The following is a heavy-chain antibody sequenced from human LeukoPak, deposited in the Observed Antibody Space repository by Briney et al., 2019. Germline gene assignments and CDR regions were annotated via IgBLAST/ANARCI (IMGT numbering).Heavy chain of an antibody. CDR2: INHSGST. CDR1: GGSFSGYY. J-gene: IGHJ4*02. CDR3: ARGYYGDYPDYFDY. Sequence: PSETLSLTCAVYGGSFSGYYWSWIRQPPGKGLEWIGEINHSGSTNYNPSLKSRVTISVDTSKNQFSLELSSVTAADTAVYYCARGYYGDYPDYFDYWGQGTLVTVSS. D-gene: IGHD4-17*01. V-gene: IGHV4-34*01.